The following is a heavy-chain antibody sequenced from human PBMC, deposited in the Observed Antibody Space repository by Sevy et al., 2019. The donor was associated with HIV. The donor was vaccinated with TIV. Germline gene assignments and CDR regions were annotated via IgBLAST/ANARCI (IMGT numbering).Heavy chain of an antibody. CDR1: GFTFSSYW. D-gene: IGHD3-22*01. CDR3: ARAQQVTMLVVIGGLYFDF. Sequence: GGSLRLSCAASGFTFSSYWMTRVRQAPRKGLEWVANIKQDWSEKYYADSVKGRFTISRDNGRNSLYLQMESLRAEDTAVYYCARAQQVTMLVVIGGLYFDFWGQGTLVTVSS. J-gene: IGHJ4*02. CDR2: IKQDWSEK. V-gene: IGHV3-7*01.